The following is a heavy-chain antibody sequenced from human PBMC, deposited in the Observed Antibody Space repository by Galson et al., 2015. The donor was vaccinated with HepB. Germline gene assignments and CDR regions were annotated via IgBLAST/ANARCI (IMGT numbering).Heavy chain of an antibody. D-gene: IGHD3-10*01. CDR1: GYSFTSYW. J-gene: IGHJ3*02. V-gene: IGHV5-51*01. CDR3: ARRSVTLMVRGVSDAFDI. Sequence: QSGAEVKKPGESLKISCKGSGYSFTSYWIGWVRQMPGKGLEWMGIIYPGDSDTRYSPSFQGQVTISADKSISTAYLQWSSLKASDTAMYYCARRSVTLMVRGVSDAFDIWGQGTMVTVSS. CDR2: IYPGDSDT.